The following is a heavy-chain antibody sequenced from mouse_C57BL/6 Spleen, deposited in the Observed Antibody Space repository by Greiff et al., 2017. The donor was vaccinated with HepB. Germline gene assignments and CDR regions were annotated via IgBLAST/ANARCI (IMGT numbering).Heavy chain of an antibody. D-gene: IGHD3-2*02. CDR1: GYTFTSYW. Sequence: QVQLQQPGAELVRPGSSVKLSCKASGYTFTSYWMDWVKQRPGQGLEWIGNIYPSDSETHYNQKFKDKATLTVDKSSSTAYMQLSSLTSEDSAVYYWARRGSGSGAMDDWGQGTSVTVSS. CDR2: IYPSDSET. CDR3: ARRGSGSGAMDD. V-gene: IGHV1-61*01. J-gene: IGHJ4*01.